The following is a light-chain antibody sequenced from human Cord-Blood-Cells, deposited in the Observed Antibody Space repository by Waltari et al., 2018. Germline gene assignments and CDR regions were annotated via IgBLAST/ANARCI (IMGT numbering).Light chain of an antibody. CDR2: EGS. V-gene: IGLV2-23*01. J-gene: IGLJ1*01. Sequence: QSALTQPASVSGSPGQSITISCTGTSSDVGSYNLVSWYQQHPGKATKLMIYEGSKRPSGVSNRFSGSKSGNTASLTISGLQAEDEADYYCCSYAGSSTSYVFGTGTKVTVL. CDR1: SSDVGSYNL. CDR3: CSYAGSSTSYV.